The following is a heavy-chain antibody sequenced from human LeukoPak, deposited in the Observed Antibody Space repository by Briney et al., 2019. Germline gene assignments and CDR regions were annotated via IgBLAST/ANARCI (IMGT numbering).Heavy chain of an antibody. Sequence: PGGSLRLSCAASGFTFSSYSMNWVRQAPGKGLEWVSSISSSSSYIYYADSVKGRFTISRDNAKNSLYLQMNSLRAEDTAVYYCAREYHYYGSGSRLFDYWGQGTLVTVSS. V-gene: IGHV3-21*01. J-gene: IGHJ4*02. D-gene: IGHD3-10*01. CDR2: ISSSSSYI. CDR3: AREYHYYGSGSRLFDY. CDR1: GFTFSSYS.